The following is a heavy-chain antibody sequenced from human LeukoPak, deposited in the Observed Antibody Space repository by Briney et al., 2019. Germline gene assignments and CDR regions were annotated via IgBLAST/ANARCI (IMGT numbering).Heavy chain of an antibody. J-gene: IGHJ4*02. V-gene: IGHV3-74*01. CDR3: AKGRSALGWYFDY. CDR2: INTDGSST. D-gene: IGHD6-19*01. Sequence: GGSLRLSCAASGFTFSSYWMHWVRQAPGKGLVWVSRINTDGSSTSYADSVKGRFTISRDNSKNTLYLQMNSLRAEDTAVYYCAKGRSALGWYFDYWGQGTLVTVSS. CDR1: GFTFSSYW.